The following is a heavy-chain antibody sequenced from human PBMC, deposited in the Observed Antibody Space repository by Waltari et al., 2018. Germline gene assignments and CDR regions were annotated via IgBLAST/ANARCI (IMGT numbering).Heavy chain of an antibody. CDR3: ARASYYYDSSGYYYYYYGMDV. J-gene: IGHJ6*02. CDR1: GGSISSYY. CDR2: IYYSGST. D-gene: IGHD3-22*01. Sequence: QVQLQESGPGLVKPSETLSLTCTVSGGSISSYYWSWIRQPPGKGLEWIGYIYYSGSTTSHPSLKSRVTISVDTSKNQFSLKLSSVTAADTAVYYCARASYYYDSSGYYYYYYGMDVWGQGTTVTVSS. V-gene: IGHV4-59*01.